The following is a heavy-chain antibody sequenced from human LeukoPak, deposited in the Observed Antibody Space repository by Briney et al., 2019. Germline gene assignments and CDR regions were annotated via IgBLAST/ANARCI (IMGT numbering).Heavy chain of an antibody. D-gene: IGHD3-3*01. Sequence: ASVKVSCKASGGTVTELSMHWVRQAPGKGLEWMGGFDPEDGETIYAQKFQGRVTMTEDTSTDTAYMELSSLRSEDTAVYYCATNLHWSGYYTFAFDIWGQGTMVTVSS. CDR3: ATNLHWSGYYTFAFDI. J-gene: IGHJ3*02. V-gene: IGHV1-24*01. CDR2: FDPEDGET. CDR1: GGTVTELS.